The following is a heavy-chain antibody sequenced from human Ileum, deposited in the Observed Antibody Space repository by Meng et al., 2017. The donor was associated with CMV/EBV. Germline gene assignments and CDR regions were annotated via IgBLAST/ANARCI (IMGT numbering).Heavy chain of an antibody. J-gene: IGHJ4*02. CDR1: DGSISSYY. CDR2: IHTSGTT. D-gene: IGHD2-2*01. CDR3: AREKSSCTSSTCYGVDS. Sequence: QWPLPESGPGLVKPSETLSLTCTVSDGSISSYYWSWIRQSAGKGLEWIGRIHTSGTTNYNPALKSRVTLSLDTSKDQFSLKLTSVTAADTAVYYCAREKSSCTSSTCYGVDSWGQGTLVTVSS. V-gene: IGHV4-4*07.